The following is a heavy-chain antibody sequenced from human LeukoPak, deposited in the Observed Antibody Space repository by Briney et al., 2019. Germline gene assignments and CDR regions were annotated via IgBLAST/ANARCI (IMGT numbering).Heavy chain of an antibody. CDR1: GGSFSGYY. CDR2: INHSGST. Sequence: SETLSLTCAVYGGSFSGYYWSWIRQPPGKGLEWIGEINHSGSTNYNPSLKSRVTISVDTSKNQFSLKLSSVTAADTAVYYCARLVPPHCSSTSCLYYGMDVWGQGTTVTVSS. D-gene: IGHD2-2*01. V-gene: IGHV4-34*01. J-gene: IGHJ6*02. CDR3: ARLVPPHCSSTSCLYYGMDV.